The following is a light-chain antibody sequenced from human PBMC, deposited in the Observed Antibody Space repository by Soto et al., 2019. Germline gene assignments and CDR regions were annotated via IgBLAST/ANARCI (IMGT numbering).Light chain of an antibody. CDR1: SSDVGGYNF. CDR2: DVS. CDR3: GSYAGSYTWV. V-gene: IGLV2-11*01. J-gene: IGLJ1*01. Sequence: QSALTQPRSVSGSPGQSVTISCTGTSSDVGGYNFVSWYQQHPGKAPKLMIYDVSKRPSGVPDRFSGSKSGNTASLTISGLQAGDEADYYCGSYAGSYTWVFGTGTKLTVL.